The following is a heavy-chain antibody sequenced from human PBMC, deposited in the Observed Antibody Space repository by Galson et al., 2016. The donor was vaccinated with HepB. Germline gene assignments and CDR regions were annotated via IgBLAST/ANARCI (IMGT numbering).Heavy chain of an antibody. D-gene: IGHD1-20*01. J-gene: IGHJ4*02. CDR2: MNPNSGNT. Sequence: SVKVSCKASGSTLTSYDIDWVRQATGQGLEWMGWMNPNSGNTGYAQKFQGRVTMTRDNSKNTAYMELGGLRSEDTAAYYCVPHLTETPDYFHFWGQGTLVTVSS. V-gene: IGHV1-8*01. CDR3: VPHLTETPDYFHF. CDR1: GSTLTSYD.